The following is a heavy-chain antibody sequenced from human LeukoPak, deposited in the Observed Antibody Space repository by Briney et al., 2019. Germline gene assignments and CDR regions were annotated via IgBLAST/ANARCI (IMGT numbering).Heavy chain of an antibody. J-gene: IGHJ5*02. D-gene: IGHD3-10*01. Sequence: PSETLSLTCTVSGGSISSYYWSWIRQPAGKGLEWIGRIYTSGSTNYNPSLKNRVTMSVDTSKNQFSLKLSSVTAADTAVYYCARDGADYYGSGSYSPSWGQGTLVTVSS. CDR1: GGSISSYY. CDR2: IYTSGST. V-gene: IGHV4-4*07. CDR3: ARDGADYYGSGSYSPS.